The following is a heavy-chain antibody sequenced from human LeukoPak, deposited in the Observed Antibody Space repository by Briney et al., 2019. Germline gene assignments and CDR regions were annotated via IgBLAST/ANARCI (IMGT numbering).Heavy chain of an antibody. D-gene: IGHD4/OR15-4a*01. J-gene: IGHJ4*02. CDR1: GYSISSGYY. CDR2: IYHSGST. Sequence: SETLSLTCTVSGYSISSGYYWGWIRQPPGKGLEWIRSIYHSGSTYYNPSLKSRVTISVDTSKNQFSLNLRSVTATDTAVYYCGRLGARPLYIFDYWGQGTLVTVSS. V-gene: IGHV4-38-2*02. CDR3: GRLGARPLYIFDY.